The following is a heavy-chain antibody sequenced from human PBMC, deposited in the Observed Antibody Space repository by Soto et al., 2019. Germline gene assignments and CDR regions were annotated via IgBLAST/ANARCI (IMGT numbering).Heavy chain of an antibody. Sequence: GESLKISCKGSGYSFTSYWISWVRQMPGKGLEWMGRIDPSDSYTNYSPSFQGHVTISADKSISTAYLQWSSLKASDTATYYCARLDPYDSSGYHADYWGQGTLVTVSS. CDR1: GYSFTSYW. V-gene: IGHV5-10-1*01. CDR2: IDPSDSYT. D-gene: IGHD3-22*01. CDR3: ARLDPYDSSGYHADY. J-gene: IGHJ4*02.